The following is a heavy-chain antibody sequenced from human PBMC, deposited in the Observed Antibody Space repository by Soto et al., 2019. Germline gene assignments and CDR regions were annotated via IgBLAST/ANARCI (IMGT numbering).Heavy chain of an antibody. CDR3: VRGKEAGVWFDP. V-gene: IGHV1-3*04. D-gene: IGHD3-10*01. CDR2: INSDTGYT. J-gene: IGHJ5*02. CDR1: GFTFSHHS. Sequence: QVQLVQSGAEVTKPGASVQVSCKASGFTFSHHSIHWVRQAPGQRLEWMGWINSDTGYTKYSQKFQARLTITWDSSAKTAYMELSSLQSEDTAVSYCVRGKEAGVWFDPWGQGTLVTVSS.